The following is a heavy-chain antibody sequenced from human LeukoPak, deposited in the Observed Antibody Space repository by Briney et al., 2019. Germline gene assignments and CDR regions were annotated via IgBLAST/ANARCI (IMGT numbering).Heavy chain of an antibody. D-gene: IGHD3-22*01. J-gene: IGHJ4*02. Sequence: PGGSLRLSCAASGFTVSSNYMSWVRQAPGKGLEWVSVIYSGGSTYYADSVKGRFTISRDNSKNTLYLQMNSLRAEDTAVYYCARGFSYYDSSNYYYSASDKKIDYWGQGTLVTVSS. V-gene: IGHV3-53*05. CDR3: ARGFSYYDSSNYYYSASDKKIDY. CDR2: IYSGGST. CDR1: GFTVSSNY.